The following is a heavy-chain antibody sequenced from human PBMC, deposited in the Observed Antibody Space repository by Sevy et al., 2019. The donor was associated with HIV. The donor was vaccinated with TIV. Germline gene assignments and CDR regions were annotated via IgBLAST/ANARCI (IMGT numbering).Heavy chain of an antibody. CDR1: GGTFSSYA. D-gene: IGHD6-13*01. CDR3: ARSIAAAGTMYIWFDP. CDR2: IIPIFGTA. V-gene: IGHV1-69*06. J-gene: IGHJ5*02. Sequence: ASVKLSCKASGGTFSSYAISWVRQAPGQGLEWMGGIIPIFGTANYAQKFQGRVTIIADKSTSTAYMELSSLRSEDTAVYYCARSIAAAGTMYIWFDPWGQGTLVTVSS.